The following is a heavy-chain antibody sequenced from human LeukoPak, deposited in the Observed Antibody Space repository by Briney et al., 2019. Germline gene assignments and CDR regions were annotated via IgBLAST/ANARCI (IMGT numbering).Heavy chain of an antibody. D-gene: IGHD6-19*01. Sequence: PAGSLRLSCAASGFTFSSYGMSWVRQAPGQGLEWVSAISGSGGSTYYADSVKGRFTISRDNSKNTLYLQMNSLRAEDTAVYYCAKAGGSSGLGYYFDYWGQGTLVTVSS. V-gene: IGHV3-23*01. CDR2: ISGSGGST. CDR3: AKAGGSSGLGYYFDY. J-gene: IGHJ4*02. CDR1: GFTFSSYG.